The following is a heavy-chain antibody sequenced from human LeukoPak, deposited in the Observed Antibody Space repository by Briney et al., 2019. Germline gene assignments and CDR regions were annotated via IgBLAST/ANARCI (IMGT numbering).Heavy chain of an antibody. D-gene: IGHD2-2*01. CDR2: IYYSGST. V-gene: IGHV4-59*01. J-gene: IGHJ5*02. CDR3: ARVYCSSTSCYFDP. CDR1: GGSISSYY. Sequence: SETLSLTCTVSGGSISSYYWSWIRQPPGKGLEWIGYIYYSGSTNYNPSLKSRVTISVDTSKNQFSLKLSSVTAADTAVYYCARVYCSSTSCYFDPWGQGTLVTVSS.